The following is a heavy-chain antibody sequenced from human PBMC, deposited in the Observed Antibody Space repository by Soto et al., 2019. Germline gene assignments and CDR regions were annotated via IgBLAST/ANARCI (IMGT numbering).Heavy chain of an antibody. J-gene: IGHJ4*02. D-gene: IGHD5-12*01. CDR3: ARVLGATIPGGFDY. Sequence: VQLVESGGGVVQPGRSLRLSCAASGFTFSSYGMHWVRQAPGKGLEWVAVIWYDGSNKYYADSVKGRFTISRDNSKNTLYLQMNSLRAEDTAVYYCARVLGATIPGGFDYWGQGTLVTVSS. CDR1: GFTFSSYG. V-gene: IGHV3-33*01. CDR2: IWYDGSNK.